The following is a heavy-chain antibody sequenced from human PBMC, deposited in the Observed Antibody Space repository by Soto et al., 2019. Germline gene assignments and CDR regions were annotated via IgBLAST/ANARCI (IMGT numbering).Heavy chain of an antibody. Sequence: TGGSLRLSCAASGFTFSSYGMHWVRQAPGKGLEWVAVISYDGSNKYYADSVKGRFTISRDNSKNTLYLQMNSLRAEDTAVYYCAKCRGELANYYYYGMDVWGQGTTVTVSS. CDR3: AKCRGELANYYYYGMDV. J-gene: IGHJ6*02. V-gene: IGHV3-30*18. D-gene: IGHD1-26*01. CDR2: ISYDGSNK. CDR1: GFTFSSYG.